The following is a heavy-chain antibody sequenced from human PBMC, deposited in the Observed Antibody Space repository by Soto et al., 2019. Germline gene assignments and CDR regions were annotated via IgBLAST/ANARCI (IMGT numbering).Heavy chain of an antibody. J-gene: IGHJ4*02. CDR3: AKVDVSTAGSFDY. V-gene: IGHV3-23*01. Sequence: GGSLRLSCVASGCTFSRHGLSWVRQAPGKGREWVSTTNPSGGSTSYADSVKGRFTISRDNAKNTVYLQMNSLSVRDTAVYLCAKVDVSTAGSFDYWGQGALVTVSS. D-gene: IGHD6-13*01. CDR2: TNPSGGST. CDR1: GCTFSRHG.